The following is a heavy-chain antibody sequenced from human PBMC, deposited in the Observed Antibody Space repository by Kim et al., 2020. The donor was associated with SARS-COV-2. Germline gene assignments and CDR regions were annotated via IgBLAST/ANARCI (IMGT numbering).Heavy chain of an antibody. CDR1: GGTFSSYA. V-gene: IGHV1-69*13. D-gene: IGHD6-13*01. CDR2: IIPIFGTA. Sequence: SVKVSCKASGGTFSSYAISWVRQAPGQGLEWMGGIIPIFGTANYAQKFQGRVTITADESTSTAYMELSSLRSEDTAVYYCASGYSSSWNYYYGMDVWGQGTTVTVSS. J-gene: IGHJ6*02. CDR3: ASGYSSSWNYYYGMDV.